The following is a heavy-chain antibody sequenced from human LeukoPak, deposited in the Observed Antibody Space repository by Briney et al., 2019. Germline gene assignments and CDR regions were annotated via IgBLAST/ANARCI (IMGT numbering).Heavy chain of an antibody. V-gene: IGHV4-59*01. D-gene: IGHD5-24*01. CDR1: GGSISSYY. J-gene: IGHJ5*02. CDR3: AGQYRRDSYNQGWFDP. Sequence: SETLSLTCTVSGGSISSYYWSWIRQPPGPGLEGIGYIYYSGSTNYNPSLKRRVTISVDTSKNQFSLKLSSVTAADTAVYYWAGQYRRDSYNQGWFDPWGQGTLVTVSS. CDR2: IYYSGST.